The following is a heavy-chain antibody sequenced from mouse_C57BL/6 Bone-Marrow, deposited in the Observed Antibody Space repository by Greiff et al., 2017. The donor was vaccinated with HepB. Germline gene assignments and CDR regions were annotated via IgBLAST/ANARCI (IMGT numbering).Heavy chain of an antibody. CDR1: GFTFSSYA. J-gene: IGHJ3*01. Sequence: EVKLMESGGGLVKPGGSLKLSCAASGFTFSSYAMSWVRQTPEKRLEWVATISDGGSYTYYPDNVKGRFTISRDNAKNNLYLQMSHLKSEDTAMYYCARGLYYYGDWGQRTLVTVSA. V-gene: IGHV5-4*03. D-gene: IGHD1-1*01. CDR2: ISDGGSYT. CDR3: ARGLYYYGD.